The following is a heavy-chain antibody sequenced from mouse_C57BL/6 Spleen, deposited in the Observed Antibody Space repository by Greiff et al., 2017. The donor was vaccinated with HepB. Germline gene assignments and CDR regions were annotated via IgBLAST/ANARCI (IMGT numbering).Heavy chain of an antibody. CDR3: ARDLNWDEAY. V-gene: IGHV5-4*01. Sequence: EVQLMESGGGLVKPGGSLKLSCAASGFTFSSYAMSWVRQTPEKRLEWVATISDGGSYTYYPDNVKGRFTISRDNAKNNLYLQMSHLKSEDTAMYYCARDLNWDEAYWGQGTLVTVSA. CDR2: ISDGGSYT. J-gene: IGHJ3*01. D-gene: IGHD4-1*01. CDR1: GFTFSSYA.